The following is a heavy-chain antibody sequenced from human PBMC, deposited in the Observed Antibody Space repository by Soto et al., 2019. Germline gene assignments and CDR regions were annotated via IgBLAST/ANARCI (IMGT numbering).Heavy chain of an antibody. D-gene: IGHD3-16*01. CDR3: ARGDYGDY. CDR2: IRTYNGNS. Sequence: QVQLVQSGAEVKKPGASVKVSCKASGYSFTSLGISWVRQAPGQGPEWMGWIRTYNGNSWYAENLQGRVTMTTDTSTSTVYMVLRRLRFDDTVVYYCARGDYGDYWGQGTLINVSS. V-gene: IGHV1-18*01. CDR1: GYSFTSLG. J-gene: IGHJ4*02.